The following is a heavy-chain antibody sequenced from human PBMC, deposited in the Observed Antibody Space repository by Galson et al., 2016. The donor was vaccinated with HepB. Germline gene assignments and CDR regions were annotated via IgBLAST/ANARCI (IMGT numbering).Heavy chain of an antibody. V-gene: IGHV6-1*01. Sequence: CAISGDSVSSNSATWNWIRQFPSRGLEWLGRTYYRSKWYNDYALSVKSRITINPDTSKNQFSLQLNSVTPEDTAVYYCARVRSGYSGYANPYYYGMDVWGQGTTATVSS. CDR3: ARVRSGYSGYANPYYYGMDV. D-gene: IGHD5-12*01. CDR2: TYYRSKWYN. CDR1: GDSVSSNSAT. J-gene: IGHJ6*02.